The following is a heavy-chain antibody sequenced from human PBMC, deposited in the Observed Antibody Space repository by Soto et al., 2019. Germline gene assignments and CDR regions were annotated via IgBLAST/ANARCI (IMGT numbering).Heavy chain of an antibody. CDR1: GFTVSSNY. CDR2: IYSGGST. J-gene: IGHJ4*02. D-gene: IGHD3-10*01. Sequence: EVQLVESGGGLIQPGGSLRLSCAASGFTVSSNYMSWVRQAPGKGLEWVSVIYSGGSTYYADSVKGRFTISRDNSKNTLYRQMHSLRAEDTAVYYCARGSKYGSGMYYFDYWGQGTLVTVSS. V-gene: IGHV3-53*01. CDR3: ARGSKYGSGMYYFDY.